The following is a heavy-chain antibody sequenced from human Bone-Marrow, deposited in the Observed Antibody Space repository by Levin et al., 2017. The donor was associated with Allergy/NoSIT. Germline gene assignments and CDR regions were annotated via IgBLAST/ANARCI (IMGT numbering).Heavy chain of an antibody. D-gene: IGHD1-1*01. CDR2: ISGSGGST. V-gene: IGHV3-23*01. CDR3: ATQYIRYFDY. Sequence: GESLKISCAASGFTFSSYAMSWVRQAPGKGLEWVSAISGSGGSTYYADSVKGRFTISRDNSKNTLYLQMNSLRAEDTAVYYCATQYIRYFDYWGQGTLVTVSS. J-gene: IGHJ4*02. CDR1: GFTFSSYA.